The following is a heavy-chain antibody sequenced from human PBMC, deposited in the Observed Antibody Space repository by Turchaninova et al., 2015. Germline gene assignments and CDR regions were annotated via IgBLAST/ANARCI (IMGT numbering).Heavy chain of an antibody. CDR2: IRGSGGST. J-gene: IGHJ4*02. D-gene: IGHD1-26*01. CDR1: GFTFSSYA. V-gene: IGHV3-23*04. Sequence: EVQLVESGGGLVQPGGSLRLSCAASGFTFSSYAMSWVRQAPGEGLEWGAVIRGSGGSTYYADSVKGRFTISRDTSKNTLYLQMNSLRAEDTAVYYCAKGIVGATFFDYWGQGTLVTVSS. CDR3: AKGIVGATFFDY.